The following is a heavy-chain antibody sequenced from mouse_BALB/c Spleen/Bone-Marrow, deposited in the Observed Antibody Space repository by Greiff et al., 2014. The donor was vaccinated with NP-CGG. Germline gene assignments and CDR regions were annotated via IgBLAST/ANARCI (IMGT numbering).Heavy chain of an antibody. Sequence: QVQLKQSGAELVRPGTSVKVSCKASGYAFTNYLIEWVKQRPVQGLEWIGVINPGSGGANYNAKFKGKATLTADKSSSIAYMQLSSLTSDDSAVYFCAREWTARAVDYWGQGTTLTVSA. J-gene: IGHJ2*01. V-gene: IGHV1-54*01. CDR1: GYAFTNYL. CDR3: AREWTARAVDY. D-gene: IGHD3-2*01. CDR2: INPGSGGA.